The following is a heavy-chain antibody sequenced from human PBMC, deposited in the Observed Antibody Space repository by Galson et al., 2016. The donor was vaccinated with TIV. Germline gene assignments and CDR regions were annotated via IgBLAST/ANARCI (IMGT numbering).Heavy chain of an antibody. V-gene: IGHV3-11*01. CDR3: ARSLGISAADLDH. D-gene: IGHD6-13*01. CDR2: ISSSETT. Sequence: SLRLSCAASGFSFSDYYMGWIRQAPGKGLEWVAHISSSETTYHTDAVKGRFTISRDNAKNSLILQMNSLRIEDTGVYYCARSLGISAADLDHWGQGTLVTVSS. J-gene: IGHJ4*02. CDR1: GFSFSDYY.